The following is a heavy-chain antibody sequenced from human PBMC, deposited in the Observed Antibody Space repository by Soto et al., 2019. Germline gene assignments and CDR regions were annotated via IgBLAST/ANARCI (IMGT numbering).Heavy chain of an antibody. CDR2: FNSDGSI. Sequence: EVQLVESGGGLVQPGGSLRLSCAVSGFTFRSYWMHWLRQVPGKGLVWISRFNSDGSIGYADSVKGRFTISRDNAKNTVSLQMNSVRAEDTAVYYCARGQWGAFDIWGQGTTVTVSA. D-gene: IGHD6-19*01. J-gene: IGHJ3*02. CDR3: ARGQWGAFDI. V-gene: IGHV3-74*01. CDR1: GFTFRSYW.